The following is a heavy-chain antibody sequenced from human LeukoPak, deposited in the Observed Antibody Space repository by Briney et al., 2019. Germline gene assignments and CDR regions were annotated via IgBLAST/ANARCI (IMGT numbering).Heavy chain of an antibody. CDR2: INSDGSWT. CDR3: VSFYETY. D-gene: IGHD2-2*01. CDR1: GNYW. J-gene: IGHJ4*02. V-gene: IGHV3-74*01. Sequence: GGSLRLSCAASGNYWMHWVRQAPGKGLVWVSHINSDGSWTGYADSVKGRFTISKDNAKNMVYLHMNSLRVDDTAVYYCVSFYETYWGRGTLVTVSS.